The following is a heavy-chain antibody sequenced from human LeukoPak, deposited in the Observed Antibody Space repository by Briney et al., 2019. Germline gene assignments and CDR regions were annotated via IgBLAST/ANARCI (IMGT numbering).Heavy chain of an antibody. CDR3: ATRSTGVAATFDS. J-gene: IGHJ4*02. Sequence: TSETLSLTCSVSGGSISSYYWSWIRQPPGKGLEGFGYISYSGNTNYNPSLKSRVTISVDTSKNQFSLKLSSVTAADPAVYYCATRSTGVAATFDSWGQGALVTVSS. D-gene: IGHD2-15*01. V-gene: IGHV4-59*01. CDR1: GGSISSYY. CDR2: ISYSGNT.